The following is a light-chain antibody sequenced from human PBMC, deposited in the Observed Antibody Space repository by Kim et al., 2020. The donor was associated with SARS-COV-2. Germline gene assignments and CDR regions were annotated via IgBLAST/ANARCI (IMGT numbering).Light chain of an antibody. J-gene: IGLJ7*01. Sequence: ALGQTVRIKGQGDSLRSYYASWYQQKPGQAPVLVIYGKNNRPSGIPDRFSGSSSGNTASLTITGAQAEDEADYYCNSRDSSGNHAVFGGGTQLTVL. CDR2: GKN. CDR1: SLRSYY. V-gene: IGLV3-19*01. CDR3: NSRDSSGNHAV.